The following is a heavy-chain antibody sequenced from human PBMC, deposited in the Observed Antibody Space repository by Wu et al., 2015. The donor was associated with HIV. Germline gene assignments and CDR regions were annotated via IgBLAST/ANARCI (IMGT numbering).Heavy chain of an antibody. CDR3: ARGAWGANWGSRFDP. D-gene: IGHD7-27*01. Sequence: QVQLVQSGAEVKKPGASVKVSCKASGYTFTGYYMHWVRQAPEQGLEWMGWINPNSGGTNYAQKFQGRVTMTRDTSISTAYMELSRLRSDDTAVYYCARGAWGANWGSRFDPWGQGTLGHRLL. CDR1: GYTFTGYY. J-gene: IGHJ5*02. CDR2: INPNSGGT. V-gene: IGHV1-2*02.